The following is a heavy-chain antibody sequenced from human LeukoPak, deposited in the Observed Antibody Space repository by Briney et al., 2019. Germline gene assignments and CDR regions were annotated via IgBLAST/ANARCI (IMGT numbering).Heavy chain of an antibody. V-gene: IGHV3-21*01. D-gene: IGHD1-26*01. J-gene: IGHJ4*02. CDR1: GFTFSSYS. Sequence: GGSLRLSCAASGFTFSSYSMNWVRQAPGKGLEWVSFISSSSADINYADSVKGRFTISRDNPRNSLYLQMNSLRAEDTAVYYCARDIGGSYTAIDYWGQGTLVTVSS. CDR3: ARDIGGSYTAIDY. CDR2: ISSSSADI.